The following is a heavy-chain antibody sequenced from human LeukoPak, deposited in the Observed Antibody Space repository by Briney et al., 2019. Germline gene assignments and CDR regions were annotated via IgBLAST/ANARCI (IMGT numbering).Heavy chain of an antibody. Sequence: PGGSLRLSCAASGFTFSSYSMNWVRQAPGKGLEWVSYISSSSSTIYYADSVKGRFTISRDNAKNSLYLQMNSLRAEDTAVYYCARDRRDYYDSSGYYYRGGFDYWGQGTLVTVSS. V-gene: IGHV3-48*04. D-gene: IGHD3-22*01. CDR3: ARDRRDYYDSSGYYYRGGFDY. J-gene: IGHJ4*02. CDR1: GFTFSSYS. CDR2: ISSSSSTI.